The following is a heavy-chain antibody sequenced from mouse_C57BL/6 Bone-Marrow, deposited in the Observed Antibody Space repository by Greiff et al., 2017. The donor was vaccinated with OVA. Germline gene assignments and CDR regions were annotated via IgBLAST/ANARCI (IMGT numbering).Heavy chain of an antibody. CDR2: IYPGDGDT. J-gene: IGHJ2*01. V-gene: IGHV1-82*01. Sequence: QVQLQQSGPELVKPGASVKISCKASGYAFSSSWMNWVKQRPGKGLEWIGRIYPGDGDTNYNGKFKGKATLTADKSSSTAYMQLSSLTSEDSAVYFCASSPPYFDYWGHGTTLTVSS. CDR3: ASSPPYFDY. CDR1: GYAFSSSW.